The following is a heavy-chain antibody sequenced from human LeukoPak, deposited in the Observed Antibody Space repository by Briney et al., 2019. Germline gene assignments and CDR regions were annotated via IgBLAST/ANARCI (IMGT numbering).Heavy chain of an antibody. Sequence: GGSLRLSCAASGFTFSSYAMSWVRQAPGKGLEWVSAISGSGGSTYYADSVKGRFTISRDNSKNTLYLQMNSLRAEDTAVYYCSTAWGSQQLVVDYWGQGTLVTVSS. CDR1: GFTFSSYA. CDR3: STAWGSQQLVVDY. V-gene: IGHV3-23*01. J-gene: IGHJ4*01. D-gene: IGHD6-13*01. CDR2: ISGSGGST.